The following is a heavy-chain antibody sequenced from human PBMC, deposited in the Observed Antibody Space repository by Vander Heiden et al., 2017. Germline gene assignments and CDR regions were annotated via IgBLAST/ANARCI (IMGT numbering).Heavy chain of an antibody. CDR2: ISATGVTI. J-gene: IGHJ4*02. D-gene: IGHD2-15*01. CDR1: GFPFSSYT. CDR3: ARDPKLYGAFGPYFDY. Sequence: EVQLVQSGGRLVQPGGSLRLSCGASGFPFSSYTMTWVRQTPGKGLEWISYISATGVTIYYSQSVEGRFTISRDNVKNSLYLQMNNLRDDDTGVYYCARDPKLYGAFGPYFDYWGQGVLVTVAS. V-gene: IGHV3-48*02.